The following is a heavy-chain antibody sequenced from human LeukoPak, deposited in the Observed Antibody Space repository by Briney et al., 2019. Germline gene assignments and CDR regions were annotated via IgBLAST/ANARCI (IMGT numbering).Heavy chain of an antibody. D-gene: IGHD3-10*01. CDR1: GFTFTSYT. CDR2: IWYDASRV. CDR3: ASYYGSGLFDY. J-gene: IGHJ4*02. V-gene: IGHV3-30*02. Sequence: GGSLRLSCVASGFTFTSYTMHCVRQAPGKGLEWVASIWYDASRVYYADSVKGQFTISRDNSKNTLYLQMNSLRAEDTAVYYCASYYGSGLFDYWGQGTLVTVSS.